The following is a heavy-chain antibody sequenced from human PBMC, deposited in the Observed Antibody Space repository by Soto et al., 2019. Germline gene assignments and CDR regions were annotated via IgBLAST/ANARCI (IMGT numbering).Heavy chain of an antibody. CDR2: IHYTGNT. J-gene: IGHJ5*02. CDR3: ARGTPYHRNDDWFDT. V-gene: IGHV4-59*01. CDR1: GGSISDYY. Sequence: SETLSLTCTVSGGSISDYYWNWIRQPPGKGLEWIGFIHYTGNTNYNPSLKSRVAISVDTSKNKFSVKLTSVTAADTAVYYCARGTPYHRNDDWFDTWGQGTLVIVSS.